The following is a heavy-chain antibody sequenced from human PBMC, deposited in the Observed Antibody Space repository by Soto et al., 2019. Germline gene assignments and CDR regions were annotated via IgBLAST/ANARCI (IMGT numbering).Heavy chain of an antibody. CDR1: GASISGSY. D-gene: IGHD3-16*01. V-gene: IGHV4-59*08. CDR2: IHYTGTT. J-gene: IGHJ4*02. Sequence: QVQLQESGPSLVRSSETLSLTCTVSGASISGSYWSWIRQPPGKGLEWIGFIHYTGTTNYDPSLESRVTMSVDTSKNQFSLNLGSVTAADTAVYYCGRHEGDRAGPDFEYWGRGILVTVS. CDR3: GRHEGDRAGPDFEY.